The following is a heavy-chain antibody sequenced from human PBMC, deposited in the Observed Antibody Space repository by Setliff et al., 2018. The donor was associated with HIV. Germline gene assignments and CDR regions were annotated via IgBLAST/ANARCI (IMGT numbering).Heavy chain of an antibody. J-gene: IGHJ6*03. D-gene: IGHD5-18*01. V-gene: IGHV4-4*02. Sequence: SETLSLTCAVSGGSISSSNWWSWVRQPPGKGLEWIGEIYHSGSTNYNPSLKSRVIISVDKSKNQFSLKLSSVTAADTAVYYCARGYSYGAPHMDVWGKGTTVTVSS. CDR3: ARGYSYGAPHMDV. CDR2: IYHSGST. CDR1: GGSISSSNW.